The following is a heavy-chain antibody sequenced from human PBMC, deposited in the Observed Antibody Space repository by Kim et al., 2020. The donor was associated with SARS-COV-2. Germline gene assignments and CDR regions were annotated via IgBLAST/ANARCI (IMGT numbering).Heavy chain of an antibody. CDR3: AKDAFDSSSYGS. Sequence: GGSLRLSCAASGFTFDDYAMHWVRQAPGKGLEWVSGISWNSGSICYAASVKGRFIISSDNAKNSLHLQMNSLRAEDTALYYCAKDAFDSSSYGSWGQGTL. CDR1: GFTFDDYA. D-gene: IGHD3-22*01. CDR2: ISWNSGSI. J-gene: IGHJ5*02. V-gene: IGHV3-9*01.